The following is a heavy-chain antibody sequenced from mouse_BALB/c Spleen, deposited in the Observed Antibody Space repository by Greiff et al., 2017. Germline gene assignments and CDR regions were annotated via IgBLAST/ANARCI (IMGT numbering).Heavy chain of an antibody. V-gene: IGHV1-87*01. D-gene: IGHD1-1*01. J-gene: IGHJ1*01. CDR2: IYPGDGDT. CDR3: ARNYYGSSYDWYFDV. Sequence: VQLQQSGAELARPGASVKLSCKASGYTFTSYWMQWVKQRPGQGLEWIGAIYPGDGDTRYTQKFKGKATLTADKSSSTAYMQLSSLASEDSAVYYCARNYYGSSYDWYFDVWGAGTTVTVSS. CDR1: GYTFTSYW.